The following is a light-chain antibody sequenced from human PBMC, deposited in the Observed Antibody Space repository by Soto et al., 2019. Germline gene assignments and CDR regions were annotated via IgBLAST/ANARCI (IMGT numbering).Light chain of an antibody. Sequence: QAVVTQEPSLTVSPGGTVTLTSGSSTGVVTSGHWPYWFQQKPGQAPRTLIYDTSNKHSWTPARFSGSLLGGKAALTLSSAQPEDEAEYYCSLTYTSGRVFGGGTKLTVL. CDR1: TGVVTSGHW. CDR2: DTS. J-gene: IGLJ2*01. CDR3: SLTYTSGRV. V-gene: IGLV7-46*01.